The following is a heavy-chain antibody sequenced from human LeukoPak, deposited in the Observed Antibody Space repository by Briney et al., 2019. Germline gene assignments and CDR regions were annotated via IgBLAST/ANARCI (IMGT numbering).Heavy chain of an antibody. D-gene: IGHD1-26*01. Sequence: SVKVSCKASGGTFTSYAITWVRQAPGEGLEWMGGIIPIFGTANYAQKFQGRVTITADKSTSTAYMELSSLRFDDTAVYYCARDYRRYSGSYHISGYWGQGTLVTVSS. CDR1: GGTFTSYA. V-gene: IGHV1-69*06. CDR2: IIPIFGTA. CDR3: ARDYRRYSGSYHISGY. J-gene: IGHJ4*02.